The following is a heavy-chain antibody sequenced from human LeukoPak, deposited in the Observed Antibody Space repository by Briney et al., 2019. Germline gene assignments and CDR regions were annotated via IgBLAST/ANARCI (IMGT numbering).Heavy chain of an antibody. CDR1: GLPFNSFW. CDR2: INSDGSSS. Sequence: GGSLRLSCIISGLPFNSFWMHWVRQAPGEGLVWVSRINSDGSSSAYADSVEGRFTISRNDAKNVLNLHMNSLRADDTAVYYCAICFSGCDYWGQGTLVTVSS. CDR3: AICFSGCDY. J-gene: IGHJ4*02. D-gene: IGHD2-21*01. V-gene: IGHV3-74*01.